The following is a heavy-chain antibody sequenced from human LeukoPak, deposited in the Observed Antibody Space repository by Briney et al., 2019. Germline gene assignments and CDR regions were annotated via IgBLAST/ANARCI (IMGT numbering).Heavy chain of an antibody. CDR3: ASDSRRPDRYYGMDV. J-gene: IGHJ6*02. Sequence: PSETLSLTRIDPGGSLSRYYWCWIRPPAGEGLGWSGRTYTSESSNYNPYLKSLVTMSVDTTKNQISLKLIYVTAADTAVYDCASDSRRPDRYYGMDVWGQGTTVTVSS. CDR2: TYTSESS. V-gene: IGHV4-4*07. CDR1: GGSLSRYY.